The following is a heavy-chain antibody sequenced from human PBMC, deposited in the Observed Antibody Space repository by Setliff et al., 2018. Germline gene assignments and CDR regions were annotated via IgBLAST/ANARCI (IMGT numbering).Heavy chain of an antibody. CDR1: GFTFSSYW. V-gene: IGHV3-7*04. Sequence: GGSLRLSCAASGFTFSSYWMSWVRQAPGKGLEWVANIKQDGSEKYYVDSVKGRFTISRDNSKNMLFLQMNTLRAEDTAVYYCARVVVGAPSAFDIWGQGTMVTVSS. D-gene: IGHD1-26*01. CDR3: ARVVVGAPSAFDI. CDR2: IKQDGSEK. J-gene: IGHJ3*02.